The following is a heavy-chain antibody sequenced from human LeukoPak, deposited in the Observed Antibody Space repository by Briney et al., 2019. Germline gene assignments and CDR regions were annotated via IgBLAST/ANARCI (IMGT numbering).Heavy chain of an antibody. J-gene: IGHJ4*02. CDR2: IIPIFGIA. CDR3: ARPSNHDDSSGYYYVY. CDR1: GGTFSSYA. D-gene: IGHD3-22*01. Sequence: GSSVKVSCKASGGTFSSYAISWVRQAPGQGLEWMGRIIPIFGIANYAQKFQGRVTITADKSTSTAYMELSSLRSDDTAVYYCARPSNHDDSSGYYYVYWGPRTLVTVA. V-gene: IGHV1-69*04.